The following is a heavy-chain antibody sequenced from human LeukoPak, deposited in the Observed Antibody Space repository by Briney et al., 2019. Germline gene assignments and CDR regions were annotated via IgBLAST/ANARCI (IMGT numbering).Heavy chain of an antibody. J-gene: IGHJ4*02. Sequence: GASVKVSCKASGYTFTSYGISWVRQAPGQGLEWMGWISAYNGNTNYPQKLQGRVTMTTDTSTSTAYTELRSLRSDDTAVYYCARDCGTSCYLGTNKLDYWGQGTLVTVSS. CDR3: ARDCGTSCYLGTNKLDY. V-gene: IGHV1-18*04. CDR2: ISAYNGNT. CDR1: GYTFTSYG. D-gene: IGHD2-2*01.